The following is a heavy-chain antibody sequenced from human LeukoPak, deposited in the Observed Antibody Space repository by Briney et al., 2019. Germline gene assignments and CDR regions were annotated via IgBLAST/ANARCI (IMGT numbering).Heavy chain of an antibody. CDR1: GFTFSSYS. J-gene: IGHJ3*02. V-gene: IGHV3-48*01. Sequence: GGSLRLSCAASGFTFSSYSMNWVRQAPGKGLEWVSYISSSSSTIYYADSVKGRFTISRDNARNSLYLQMNSLRAEDTAVYYCARSDGYNADDAFDIWGQGTMVTVSS. CDR2: ISSSSSTI. CDR3: ARSDGYNADDAFDI. D-gene: IGHD5-24*01.